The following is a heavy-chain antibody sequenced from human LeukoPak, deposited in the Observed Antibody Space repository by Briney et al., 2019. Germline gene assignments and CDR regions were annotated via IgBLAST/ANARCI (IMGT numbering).Heavy chain of an antibody. D-gene: IGHD6-13*01. CDR1: GGSISSSSYY. V-gene: IGHV4-39*01. Sequence: SEALSLTCTVSGGSISSSSYYWGWIRQPPGKGLEWIGSIYYSGSTYYNPSLKSRVTISVDTSKNQFSLKLSSVTAADTAVYYCARHSSVYSTPFDYWGQGTLVTVSS. J-gene: IGHJ4*02. CDR3: ARHSSVYSTPFDY. CDR2: IYYSGST.